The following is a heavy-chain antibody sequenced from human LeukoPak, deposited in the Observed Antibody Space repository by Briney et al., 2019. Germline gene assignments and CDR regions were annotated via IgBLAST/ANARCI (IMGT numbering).Heavy chain of an antibody. CDR1: GGSISTYY. CDR2: IYYSGST. V-gene: IGHV4-59*08. J-gene: IGHJ4*02. D-gene: IGHD2-2*01. Sequence: SETLSLTCTVSGGSISTYYWSWIRQPPGKGLEWIGYIYYSGSTNYNPSLKSRVTISVDTSKSHFSLKLSSVTAADTALYFCARVGASWGSYFDYWGQGTLVPVSS. CDR3: ARVGASWGSYFDY.